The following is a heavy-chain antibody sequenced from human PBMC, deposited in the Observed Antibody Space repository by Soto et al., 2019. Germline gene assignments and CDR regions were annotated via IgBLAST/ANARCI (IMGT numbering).Heavy chain of an antibody. CDR1: GFTFSGCT. Sequence: EVQLVESGGGLGQPGGSLKLSCAASGFTFSGCTMHWVRQARGKGLEWVGHIKSKDSNYATAYSASVKGRFTISRDDSENTAYLQMNSLRTEDTAVYYCTRRNGDHGDLFDSWGQGTLVTVSS. D-gene: IGHD2-21*01. CDR3: TRRNGDHGDLFDS. V-gene: IGHV3-73*02. CDR2: IKSKDSNYAT. J-gene: IGHJ4*02.